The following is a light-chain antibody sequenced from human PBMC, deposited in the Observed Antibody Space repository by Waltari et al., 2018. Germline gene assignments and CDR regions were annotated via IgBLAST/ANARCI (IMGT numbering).Light chain of an antibody. J-gene: IGKJ5*01. CDR3: QQYGSSSIT. V-gene: IGKV4-1*01. CDR1: QSVLYSSNNKNH. CDR2: WAS. Sequence: DIVMTQSPDSLAVTLGVRATINCKSSQSVLYSSNNKNHLAWYQQKPGQPPNLLIYWASTRESGVPDRFSGSGSGTDFTLSISSLEPEDSAVYFCQQYGSSSITFGQGTRLEIK.